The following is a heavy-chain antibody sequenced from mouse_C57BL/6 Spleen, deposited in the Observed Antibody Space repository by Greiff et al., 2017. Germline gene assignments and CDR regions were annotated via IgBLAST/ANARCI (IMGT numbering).Heavy chain of an antibody. V-gene: IGHV1-31*01. CDR1: GYSFTGYY. D-gene: IGHD1-1*01. CDR3: ATTVVATDWYFDV. J-gene: IGHJ1*03. CDR2: IYPYNGVS. Sequence: EVQLQQSGPELVKPGASVTISCKASGYSFTGYYMHWVKQSHGNILDWIGYIYPYNGVSSYNQKFKGKATLTVDQSSSTAYMELRSLTSEDSAVYYCATTVVATDWYFDVWGTGTTVTVSS.